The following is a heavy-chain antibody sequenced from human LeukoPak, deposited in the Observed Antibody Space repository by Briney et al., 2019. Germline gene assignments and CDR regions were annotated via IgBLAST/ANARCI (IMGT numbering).Heavy chain of an antibody. D-gene: IGHD3-22*01. J-gene: IGHJ4*02. CDR1: GHTFTAFY. Sequence: ASVKVSCKASGHTFTAFYMFWVRQAPGQGPEWMGWINPNTGGTNYAPKFQGRVTMTRDTSISTGYMELSGLRSDDTAVYFCATYYLDTSARDWGQGTLVTVSS. CDR3: ATYYLDTSARD. CDR2: INPNTGGT. V-gene: IGHV1-2*02.